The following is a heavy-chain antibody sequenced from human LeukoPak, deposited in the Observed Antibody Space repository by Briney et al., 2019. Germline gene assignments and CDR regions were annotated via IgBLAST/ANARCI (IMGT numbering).Heavy chain of an antibody. CDR1: GFTFSSYW. CDR3: ARDGVYGDYPFDY. V-gene: IGHV3-7*01. CDR2: IKQDGSEK. D-gene: IGHD4-17*01. Sequence: GGSLRLSCAASGFTFSSYWMSWVRQAPGKGLEWVANIKQDGSEKYYVDSVKGRFTISRDNAKNSLYLQMNSLRAEDTAVYYCARDGVYGDYPFDYWGQGTLVTVSS. J-gene: IGHJ4*02.